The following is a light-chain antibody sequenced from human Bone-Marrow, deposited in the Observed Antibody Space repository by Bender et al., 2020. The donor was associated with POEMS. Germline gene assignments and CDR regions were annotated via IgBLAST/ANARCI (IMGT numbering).Light chain of an antibody. CDR3: SSYAGSNDRVV. J-gene: IGLJ2*01. CDR1: SGDIGSYNL. CDR2: EVT. V-gene: IGLV2-8*01. Sequence: QSALTQPRSVSGSPGQSITISCTGTSGDIGSYNLVSWYQQFPGKAPKLIIYEVTRRPSGVPARFVGSKSGYTASLTVSGLQAEDEADYYCSSYAGSNDRVVFGGGTKLTVV.